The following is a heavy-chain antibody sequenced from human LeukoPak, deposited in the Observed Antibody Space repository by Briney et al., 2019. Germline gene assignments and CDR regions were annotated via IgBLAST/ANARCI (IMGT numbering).Heavy chain of an antibody. V-gene: IGHV3-30*03. CDR3: ATDPEYFWSGYHPGSYYFYGMDV. D-gene: IGHD3-3*01. J-gene: IGHJ6*02. Sequence: GWSLRLSCAASVFTFSSYVRHGVRQAPGKGLEWVAVISYEGSNRYFVDSVKDRFTISRENSQNTLYVQMNSLTAKDTAVYYCATDPEYFWSGYHPGSYYFYGMDVWGQGTTVTVSS. CDR1: VFTFSSYV. CDR2: ISYEGSNR.